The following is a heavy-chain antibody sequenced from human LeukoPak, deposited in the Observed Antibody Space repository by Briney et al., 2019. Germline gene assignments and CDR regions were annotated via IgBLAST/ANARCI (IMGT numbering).Heavy chain of an antibody. V-gene: IGHV4-39*01. Sequence: PSEALSLTCTVSGGSISTTNYYWGWIRQPPGRDLEWIGSIYSSGNTYYNPSLESRVTISVDTSKNQLSLKLTSATAADTSVYYCARHSGLRSPFDPWGQGTLVTVSS. D-gene: IGHD3-3*01. CDR1: GGSISTTNYY. CDR2: IYSSGNT. CDR3: ARHSGLRSPFDP. J-gene: IGHJ5*02.